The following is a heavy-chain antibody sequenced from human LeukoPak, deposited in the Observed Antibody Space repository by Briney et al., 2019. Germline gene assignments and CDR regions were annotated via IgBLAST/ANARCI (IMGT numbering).Heavy chain of an antibody. CDR2: IYYSGST. V-gene: IGHV4-31*03. CDR3: ARADMVRGVIINEYFQH. Sequence: SETLSLTCTVSGGSISSGGYYRSWIRQHPGKGLEWIGYIYYSGSTYYNPSLKSRVTISVDTSKNQFSLKLSSVTAADTAVYYCARADMVRGVIINEYFQHWGQGTLVTVSS. J-gene: IGHJ1*01. CDR1: GGSISSGGYY. D-gene: IGHD3-10*01.